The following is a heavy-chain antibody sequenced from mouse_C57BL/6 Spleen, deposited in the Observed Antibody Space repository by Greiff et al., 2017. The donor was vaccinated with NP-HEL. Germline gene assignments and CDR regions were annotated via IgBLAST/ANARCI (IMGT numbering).Heavy chain of an antibody. D-gene: IGHD2-4*01. Sequence: EVQLQQSGPELVKPGASVKISCKASGYTFTDYYMNWVKQSHGKSLEWIGDINPNNGGTSYNQKFKGKATLTVDKSSSTAYMELRSLTSEDSAVYYCARDYDVPFAYWGQGTLVTVSA. J-gene: IGHJ3*01. CDR3: ARDYDVPFAY. V-gene: IGHV1-26*01. CDR1: GYTFTDYY. CDR2: INPNNGGT.